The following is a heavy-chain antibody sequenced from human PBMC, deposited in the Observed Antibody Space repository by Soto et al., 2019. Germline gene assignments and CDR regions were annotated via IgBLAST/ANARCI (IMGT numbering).Heavy chain of an antibody. CDR1: GYTFTSYD. CDR2: MNPNSGNT. Sequence: ASVKVSCKASGYTFTSYDINWVRQATGQGLEWMGWMNPNSGNTGYAQKFQGRVTMTRNTSISTAYMELSSLRSEDTAVYYCARGYCSSTSCRLDIWGQGTVVTVSS. CDR3: ARGYCSSTSCRLDI. V-gene: IGHV1-8*01. D-gene: IGHD2-2*01. J-gene: IGHJ3*02.